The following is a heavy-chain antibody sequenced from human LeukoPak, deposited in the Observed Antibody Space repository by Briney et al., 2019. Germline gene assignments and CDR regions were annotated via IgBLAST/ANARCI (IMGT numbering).Heavy chain of an antibody. D-gene: IGHD3-10*01. J-gene: IGHJ4*02. Sequence: PGGSLRLSCAASGFTFSSYGMHWVRQAPGKGLEWVAVISYDGSNKYYTESVKGRFTISRDNSKNTLYLQINSLRTEDTAMYYCAKDNRDYYIDYWGQGTLVTVSS. CDR2: ISYDGSNK. V-gene: IGHV3-30*18. CDR3: AKDNRDYYIDY. CDR1: GFTFSSYG.